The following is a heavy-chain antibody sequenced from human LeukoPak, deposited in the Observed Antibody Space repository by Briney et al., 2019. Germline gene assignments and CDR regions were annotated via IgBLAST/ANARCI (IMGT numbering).Heavy chain of an antibody. CDR2: INHSGST. V-gene: IGHV4-34*01. CDR1: GGSISGYY. Sequence: SETLSLTCTVSGGSISGYYWSWIRQPPGKGLEWIGEINHSGSTNYNPSLKSRVTISVDTSKNQFSLKLSSVTAADTAVYYCARGHRSWYSYFDYWGQGTLVTVSS. J-gene: IGHJ4*02. D-gene: IGHD6-13*01. CDR3: ARGHRSWYSYFDY.